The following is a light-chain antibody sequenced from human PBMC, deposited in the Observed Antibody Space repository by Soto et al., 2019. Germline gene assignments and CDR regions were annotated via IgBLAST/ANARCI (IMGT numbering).Light chain of an antibody. CDR3: QSYDSGLSGYV. V-gene: IGLV1-40*01. J-gene: IGLJ1*01. CDR1: TSSIGAVHD. CDR2: GNS. Sequence: QSVLTQPPSVSRAPGQRVTISCTGSTSSIGAVHDVHWYQQLPGTAPRLLIYGNSNRPSGVPDRFSGSRTGTSASLAITGLQAEDEAYYYCQSYDSGLSGYVFGTGTKVTVL.